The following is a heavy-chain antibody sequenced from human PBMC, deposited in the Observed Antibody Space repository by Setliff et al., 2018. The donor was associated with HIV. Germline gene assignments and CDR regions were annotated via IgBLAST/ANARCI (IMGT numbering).Heavy chain of an antibody. V-gene: IGHV4-34*01. CDR1: GGSFRGYY. D-gene: IGHD3-10*01. CDR2: INQRGST. Sequence: SETLSLTCAVDGGSFRGYYWSWIRQSPGKRMGWIGEINQRGSTKYNPTLKSRVTVSEDAPKNQVSLKLRSVTAADTAVYYCARGSRKGYYYGSGSVFDYWGQGTLVTVSS. J-gene: IGHJ4*02. CDR3: ARGSRKGYYYGSGSVFDY.